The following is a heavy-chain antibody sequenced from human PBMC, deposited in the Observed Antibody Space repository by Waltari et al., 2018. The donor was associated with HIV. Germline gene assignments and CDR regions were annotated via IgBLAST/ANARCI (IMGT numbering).Heavy chain of an antibody. CDR2: ISPGDSDI. Sequence: EVQLVQSGAEVKKPGESLKISCKGSGYSFTNYWIAWVRQMPGKGREWMGIISPGDSDIRYNPSLQGQISISADKSITPAYLRWSSLKASDTAMYYCARLVVGSSVNWFDPWGQGTLVTVSS. CDR1: GYSFTNYW. CDR3: ARLVVGSSVNWFDP. J-gene: IGHJ5*02. D-gene: IGHD1-26*01. V-gene: IGHV5-51*03.